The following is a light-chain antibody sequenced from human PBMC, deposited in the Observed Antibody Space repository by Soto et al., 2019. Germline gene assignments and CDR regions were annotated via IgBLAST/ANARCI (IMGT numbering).Light chain of an antibody. J-gene: IGKJ1*01. CDR2: GAS. CDR3: QQYGRSRT. V-gene: IGKV3-20*01. CDR1: QSVSSSY. Sequence: EIVLTQSPGTLSLCPWEIATLSCRASQSVSSSYLAWYQQKPGQAPRLLIYGASSRATGIPDRFSGSGSGTDFTLTISRLEPEDFAVYYCQQYGRSRTFGQGTKVDIK.